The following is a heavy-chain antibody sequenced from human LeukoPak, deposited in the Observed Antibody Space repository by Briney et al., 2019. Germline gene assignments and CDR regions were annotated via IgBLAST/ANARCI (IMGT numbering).Heavy chain of an antibody. D-gene: IGHD6-19*01. CDR2: IVVGSGNT. CDR1: GFTFTSSA. CDR3: AAGPVRGGYYYMDV. Sequence: GTSVKVSCKASGFTFTSSAMQWVRQARGQRLEWIGWIVVGSGNTNYAQKFQERVTITRDMSTSTAYMELSSLRPEDTAVYYCAAGPVRGGYYYMDVWGKGTTVTVSS. V-gene: IGHV1-58*02. J-gene: IGHJ6*03.